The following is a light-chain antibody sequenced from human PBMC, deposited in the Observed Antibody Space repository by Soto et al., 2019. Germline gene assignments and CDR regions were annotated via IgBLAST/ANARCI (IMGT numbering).Light chain of an antibody. CDR2: EVS. V-gene: IGLV2-14*01. Sequence: QSALTQPASVSGSPGQSITISCTGTSSDVGGYNYVSWYQQHPGKAPKLMIYEVSNRPSGVSNRFSGSKSGNTASLTISGIPAEDEADYYCSSYTSSSTLYVFGTGTKVTVL. J-gene: IGLJ1*01. CDR3: SSYTSSSTLYV. CDR1: SSDVGGYNY.